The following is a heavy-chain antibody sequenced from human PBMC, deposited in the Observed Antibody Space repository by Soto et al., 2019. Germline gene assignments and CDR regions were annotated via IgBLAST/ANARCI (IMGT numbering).Heavy chain of an antibody. CDR2: IRSKAYGGTT. D-gene: IGHD2-21*02. J-gene: IGHJ4*02. V-gene: IGHV3-49*04. CDR3: TDIAYFAGDCYAGGY. Sequence: GGSLRLSCTASGFTFGDYAMSWVRQAPGKGLEWVGFIRSKAYGGTTEYAASVKGRFTISRDDSKSIAYLQMNSLKTEDTAVYYCTDIAYFAGDCYAGGYWGPGTLVTVSS. CDR1: GFTFGDYA.